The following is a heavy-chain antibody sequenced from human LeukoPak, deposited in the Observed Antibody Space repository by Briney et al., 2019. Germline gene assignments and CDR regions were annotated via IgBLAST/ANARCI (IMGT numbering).Heavy chain of an antibody. CDR3: ASLGGPPKGGATAGFDY. D-gene: IGHD1-26*01. Sequence: GGSLRLSCAASGFTFSSYAMSWVRRAPGKGLEWVSAISGSGGSTYYADSVKGRFTISRDNSKNTLYLQMNSLRAEDTAVYYCASLGGPPKGGATAGFDYWGQGTLVTVSS. CDR1: GFTFSSYA. V-gene: IGHV3-23*01. J-gene: IGHJ4*02. CDR2: ISGSGGST.